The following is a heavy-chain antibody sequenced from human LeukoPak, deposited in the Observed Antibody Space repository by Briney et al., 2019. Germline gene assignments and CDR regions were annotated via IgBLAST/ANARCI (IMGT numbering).Heavy chain of an antibody. Sequence: PGGSLRLSCAASGFTFSDYYMSWIRQAPGKGLEWVSYISSSGSTIYYADSVKGRFTISRDNAKNSLYLQMNSLRAEDTAVCYCASESYVWGSYRFVRGNAFDIWGQGTMVTVSS. D-gene: IGHD3-16*02. V-gene: IGHV3-11*01. CDR2: ISSSGSTI. CDR1: GFTFSDYY. J-gene: IGHJ3*02. CDR3: ASESYVWGSYRFVRGNAFDI.